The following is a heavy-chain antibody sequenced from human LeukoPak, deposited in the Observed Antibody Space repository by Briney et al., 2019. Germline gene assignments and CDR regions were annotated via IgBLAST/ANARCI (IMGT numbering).Heavy chain of an antibody. Sequence: XTXXXXXINWVRQATGQGLEWMGWMNPNSGNTGYAQKFQGRVTITRNTSISTAYMELSSLRSEDTAVYYCAXGSPTLDDAFDIWGQGTMVTVSS. D-gene: IGHD4-23*01. CDR3: AXGSPTLDDAFDI. V-gene: IGHV1-8*03. CDR2: MNPNSGNT. J-gene: IGHJ3*02. CDR1: XTXXXXX.